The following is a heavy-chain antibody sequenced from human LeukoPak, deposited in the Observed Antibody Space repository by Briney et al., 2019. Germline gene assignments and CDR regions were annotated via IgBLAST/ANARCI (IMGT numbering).Heavy chain of an antibody. CDR3: AKEIGVLLRYFDWFPAGGPIDY. CDR2: IIPIFGTA. J-gene: IGHJ4*02. CDR1: GGTFSSYA. Sequence: GASVKVSCKASGGTFSSYAISWVRQAPGQGLEWMGGIIPIFGTANYAQKFQGRVTITADESTSTAYMELSSLRAEDTAVYYCAKEIGVLLRYFDWFPAGGPIDYWGQGTLVTVSS. V-gene: IGHV1-69*13. D-gene: IGHD3-9*01.